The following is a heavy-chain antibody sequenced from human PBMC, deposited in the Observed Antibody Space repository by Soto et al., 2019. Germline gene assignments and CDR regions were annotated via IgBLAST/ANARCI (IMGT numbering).Heavy chain of an antibody. D-gene: IGHD3-10*01. J-gene: IGHJ5*02. CDR3: ARTQSWVRGDGFDP. V-gene: IGHV4-59*08. CDR2: IYYSGST. Sequence: QVQLQESGPGLVKPSETLSLTCTVSGGSISSYYWSWIRQPPGKGLEWIGYIYYSGSTNYNPSLKSRATIPVDTSKNQFSLKLSSVTAADTAVYYWARTQSWVRGDGFDPWGQGTLVTVSS. CDR1: GGSISSYY.